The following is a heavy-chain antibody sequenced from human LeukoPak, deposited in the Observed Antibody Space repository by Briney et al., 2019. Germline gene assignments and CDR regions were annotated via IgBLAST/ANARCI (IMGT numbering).Heavy chain of an antibody. J-gene: IGHJ4*02. CDR3: NTVTYYNNRAPGGY. V-gene: IGHV3-74*01. CDR1: GFTLSNYW. CDR2: INNDGTTT. Sequence: PGGSLRLSCAASGFTLSNYWVYWVRQAPGKGLVWVSRINNDGTTTNYADSVKGRFTISRDNAKNTLYLQMNSLRVEDTAVYYCNTVTYYNNRAPGGYWGQRTLVTVSS. D-gene: IGHD3-10*01.